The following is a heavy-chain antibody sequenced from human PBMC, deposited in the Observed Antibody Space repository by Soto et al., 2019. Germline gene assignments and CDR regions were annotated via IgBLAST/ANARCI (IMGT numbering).Heavy chain of an antibody. D-gene: IGHD4-4*01. Sequence: ASVKVSCKASGYTFTSYGMSWVRQAPGQGLEWMGWISAYNGNTNYAQKLQGRVTMTTDTSTSTAYMELRSLRSDDTAVYYCASPLFIPTVSPGGYYYYGMDVWGQGTTVTVSS. CDR3: ASPLFIPTVSPGGYYYYGMDV. CDR1: GYTFTSYG. V-gene: IGHV1-18*01. CDR2: ISAYNGNT. J-gene: IGHJ6*02.